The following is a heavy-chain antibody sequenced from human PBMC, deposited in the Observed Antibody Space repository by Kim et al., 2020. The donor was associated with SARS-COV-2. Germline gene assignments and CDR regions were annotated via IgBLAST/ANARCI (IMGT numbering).Heavy chain of an antibody. Sequence: ASVKVSCKASGYTFTSYAMHWVRQAPGQRLEWMGWINAGNGNTKYSQKFQGRVTITRDTSASTAYMELSSLRSEDTAVYYCAREHTRLHPSYGSGSSRAPADYWGQGTLVTVSS. CDR2: INAGNGNT. CDR3: AREHTRLHPSYGSGSSRAPADY. D-gene: IGHD3-10*01. V-gene: IGHV1-3*01. J-gene: IGHJ4*02. CDR1: GYTFTSYA.